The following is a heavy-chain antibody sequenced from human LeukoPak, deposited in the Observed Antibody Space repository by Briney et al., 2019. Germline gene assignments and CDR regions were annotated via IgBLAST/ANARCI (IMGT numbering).Heavy chain of an antibody. CDR3: ARVSELLWFGEFYYAFDI. Sequence: SETLSLTCTVSGGSISSGGYYWSWIRQPPGKGLEGIGYIYHSGSTYYNPSLKSRVTISVDRSKNQFSLKLSSVTAADTAVYYCARVSELLWFGEFYYAFDIWGQGTMVTVSS. D-gene: IGHD3-10*01. V-gene: IGHV4-30-2*01. CDR1: GGSISSGGYY. J-gene: IGHJ3*02. CDR2: IYHSGST.